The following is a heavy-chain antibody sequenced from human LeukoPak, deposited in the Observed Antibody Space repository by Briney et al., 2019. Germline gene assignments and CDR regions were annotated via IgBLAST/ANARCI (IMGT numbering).Heavy chain of an antibody. Sequence: SETLSLTCTVSGGLMSIYYWGWMRQAPGKGLDCIAYISPRRTSTSHPSLKRRITISLKTTKNQLSLKLSSVTAADTAVYYCARVPLSRVVFDYWGRGVLVTLSS. CDR2: ISPRRTS. V-gene: IGHV4-59*01. J-gene: IGHJ4*02. CDR1: GGLMSIYY. D-gene: IGHD2-15*01. CDR3: ARVPLSRVVFDY.